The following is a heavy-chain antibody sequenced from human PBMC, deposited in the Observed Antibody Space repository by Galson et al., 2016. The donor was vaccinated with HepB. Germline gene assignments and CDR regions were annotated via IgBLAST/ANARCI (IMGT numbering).Heavy chain of an antibody. CDR1: GYIFSSHG. D-gene: IGHD3-10*01. CDR2: ISGRDGTT. CDR3: AKGGFTFRGVITN. J-gene: IGHJ4*02. Sequence: SLRPSCATSGYIFSSHGMSWFRQAPGKGLEWLSVISGRDGTTHYAESVGGRFTISRDNSKSTLYLQMNSLRAEDTAEYYCAKGGFTFRGVITNWGQGVPVFVTS. V-gene: IGHV3-23*01.